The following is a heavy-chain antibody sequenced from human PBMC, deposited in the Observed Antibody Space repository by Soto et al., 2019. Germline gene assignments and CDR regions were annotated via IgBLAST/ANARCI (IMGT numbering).Heavy chain of an antibody. Sequence: PSETLSLTCTVSGGSITSGGHYWSWIRQHPGKGLEWIGYIYYSGDTYYNPSLKSRVTISLDTSKNQFSLNLNSVTAADTAVYYCASRVDSDTGGYYSYHFDYWGQGTLVTVYS. V-gene: IGHV4-31*03. J-gene: IGHJ4*02. CDR1: GGSITSGGHY. CDR3: ASRVDSDTGGYYSYHFDY. CDR2: IYYSGDT. D-gene: IGHD3-22*01.